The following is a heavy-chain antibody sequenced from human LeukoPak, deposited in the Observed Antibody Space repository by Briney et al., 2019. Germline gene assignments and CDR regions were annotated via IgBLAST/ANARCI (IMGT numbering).Heavy chain of an antibody. CDR2: IIPILGIA. V-gene: IGHV1-69*04. J-gene: IGHJ4*02. CDR3: ARDDYGDYYFDY. CDR1: GGTFSSYA. Sequence: GASVKVSCKASGGTFSSYAISWVRQAPGQGLEWVGRIIPILGIANYAQKFQGRVTITADKSTSTAYMELSSLRSEDTAVYYCARDDYGDYYFDYWGQGTLVTVSS. D-gene: IGHD4-17*01.